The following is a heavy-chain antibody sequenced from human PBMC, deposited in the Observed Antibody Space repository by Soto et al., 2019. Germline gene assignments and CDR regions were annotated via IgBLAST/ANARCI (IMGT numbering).Heavy chain of an antibody. J-gene: IGHJ6*02. CDR2: INPNSGGT. V-gene: IGHV1-2*04. Sequence: QVQLVQSGAEVKKAGASVKVSCKASGYTFTGYYIHWVRQAPGQGLEWMGWINPNSGGTHYSQKFEDWVTMTRDTSITTGYMELSRLRADDTGVYYCATVPYYDTDVWGQGTTVTVSS. CDR3: ATVPYYDTDV. CDR1: GYTFTGYY.